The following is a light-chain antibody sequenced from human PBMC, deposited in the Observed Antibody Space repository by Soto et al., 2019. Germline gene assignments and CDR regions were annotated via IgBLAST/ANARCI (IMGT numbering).Light chain of an antibody. CDR1: QGINSW. CDR3: QQANSFPIT. V-gene: IGKV1-12*01. J-gene: IGKJ5*01. Sequence: IRMTQSTSSLSASVGDSVTIICRASQGINSWLAWYQKKKGRAPKLLIYAASSLQNGVPSRFSGSESGTDFTLTISNLQPEDCAIYFCQQANSFPITFGQGTRLEIK. CDR2: AAS.